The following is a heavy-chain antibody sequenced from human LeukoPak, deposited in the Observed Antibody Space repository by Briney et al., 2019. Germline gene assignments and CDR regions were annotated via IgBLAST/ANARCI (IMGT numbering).Heavy chain of an antibody. Sequence: GGSLRLSCAASGFTFSSYSMNWVRQAPGKGLEWVSSISSSSSTIYYADSVKGRFTISRDNAKNSLYLQMNSLRAEDTAVYYCATLDYDFWSGPYYYYMDVWGKGTTVTVSS. D-gene: IGHD3-3*01. CDR1: GFTFSSYS. CDR3: ATLDYDFWSGPYYYYMDV. CDR2: ISSSSSTI. J-gene: IGHJ6*03. V-gene: IGHV3-48*01.